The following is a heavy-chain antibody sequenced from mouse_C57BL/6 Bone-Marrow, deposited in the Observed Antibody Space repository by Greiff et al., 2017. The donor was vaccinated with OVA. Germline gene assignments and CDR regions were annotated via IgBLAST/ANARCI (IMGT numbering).Heavy chain of an antibody. D-gene: IGHD4-1*01. CDR3: ARKGGLSGSSWFAY. CDR2: IWSGGST. V-gene: IGHV2-2*01. J-gene: IGHJ3*01. Sequence: VQGVESGPGLVQPSQSLSITCTVSGFSLTSYGVHWVRQSPGKGLEWLGVIWSGGSTDYNAAFISRLSISKDNSKSQVFFKMNSLQADDTAIYYCARKGGLSGSSWFAYWGQGTLVTVSA. CDR1: GFSLTSYG.